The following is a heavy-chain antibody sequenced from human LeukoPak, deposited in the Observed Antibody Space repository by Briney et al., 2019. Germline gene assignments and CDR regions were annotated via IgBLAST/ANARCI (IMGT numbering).Heavy chain of an antibody. Sequence: SETLSLTCAVYGGSFSGYYWSWIRQPPGKGLEWIGEINHSGSTNYSPSLKSRVTISVDTSKNQFSLKLSSVTAADTAVYYCARGPESYYYMDVWGKGTTVTVSS. J-gene: IGHJ6*03. V-gene: IGHV4-34*01. CDR3: ARGPESYYYMDV. CDR1: GGSFSGYY. CDR2: INHSGST.